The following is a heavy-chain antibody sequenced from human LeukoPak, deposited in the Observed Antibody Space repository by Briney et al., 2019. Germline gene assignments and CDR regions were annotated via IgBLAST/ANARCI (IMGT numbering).Heavy chain of an antibody. Sequence: KSSETLSLTCTVSGGSISSSYYWGWIRQPPGKGLDWIGSIYYGGSTYYNPSLRSRVTTSVDTSKNQFSLKLTSVTAADTAVYCCARHGNHYYGSGGFDYWGQGTLVTVSS. CDR3: ARHGNHYYGSGGFDY. CDR1: GGSISSSYY. J-gene: IGHJ4*02. CDR2: IYYGGST. D-gene: IGHD3-10*01. V-gene: IGHV4-39*01.